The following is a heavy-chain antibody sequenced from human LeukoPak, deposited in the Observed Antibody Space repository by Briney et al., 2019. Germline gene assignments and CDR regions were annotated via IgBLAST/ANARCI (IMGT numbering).Heavy chain of an antibody. CDR2: INPNDGDT. CDR1: GYTFTDRY. Sequence: ASVTVSFKASGYTFTDRYMHWVRQAPGQGFEWMGWINPNDGDTNYAQRFQGRVTMTRDTSISTAHMEVSRLRSDDAAVYYCARANFLYCSSSTCLFDYWGQGTLVTVSS. CDR3: ARANFLYCSSSTCLFDY. D-gene: IGHD2-2*01. V-gene: IGHV1-2*02. J-gene: IGHJ4*02.